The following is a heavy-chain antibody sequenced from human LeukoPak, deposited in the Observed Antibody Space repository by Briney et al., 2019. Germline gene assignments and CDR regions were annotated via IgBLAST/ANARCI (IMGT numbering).Heavy chain of an antibody. Sequence: PGGSLRLSCAASGFTFSDYNMYWVRQAPGKGLEWVSYISSSGSTIYYADSVKGRFTISRDNAKNSLYLQMNSLRAEDTAVYFCARDGMYRGDAMDVWGQGTTVTVSS. CDR3: ARDGMYRGDAMDV. D-gene: IGHD3-10*01. CDR1: GFTFSDYN. J-gene: IGHJ6*02. CDR2: ISSSGSTI. V-gene: IGHV3-11*01.